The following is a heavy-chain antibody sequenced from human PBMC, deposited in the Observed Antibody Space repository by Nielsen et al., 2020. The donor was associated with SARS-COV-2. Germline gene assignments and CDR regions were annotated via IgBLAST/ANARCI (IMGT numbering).Heavy chain of an antibody. CDR2: ISTYNSDT. CDR3: ARDVNMITFGGVMYYFDY. D-gene: IGHD3-16*01. J-gene: IGHJ4*02. CDR1: GYTYTKYG. V-gene: IGHV1-18*01. Sequence: SVKVSCKASGYTYTKYGISWVRQAPGQGLEWLGWISTYNSDTRYGQKLQGRVTMTTDTSTSTAYMELRSLRSDDTAVYYCARDVNMITFGGVMYYFDYWGQGTLVTVSS.